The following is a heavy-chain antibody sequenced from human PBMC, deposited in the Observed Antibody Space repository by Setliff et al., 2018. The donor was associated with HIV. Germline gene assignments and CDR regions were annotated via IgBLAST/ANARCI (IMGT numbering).Heavy chain of an antibody. CDR1: GDSVSSRSYY. Sequence: PSETLSLTCSVSGDSVSSRSYYWGWIRQSPGKGLEWIGYIYYSGSTNYNPSLKSRVTISVDTSKNHFSLKLSSVTAADTAVYYCARRERYYDILTGRVFDGFDIWGQGTMVTVSS. D-gene: IGHD3-9*01. CDR2: IYYSGST. CDR3: ARRERYYDILTGRVFDGFDI. J-gene: IGHJ3*02. V-gene: IGHV4-61*03.